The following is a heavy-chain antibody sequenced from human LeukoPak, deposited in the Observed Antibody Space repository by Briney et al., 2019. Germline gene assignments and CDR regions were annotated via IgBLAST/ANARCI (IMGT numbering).Heavy chain of an antibody. CDR3: LRGSGLY. CDR1: GFTFSDHY. V-gene: IGHV3-11*01. D-gene: IGHD3-10*01. J-gene: IGHJ4*02. CDR2: ISSSGSST. Sequence: PRGSLRLSCAGSGFTFSDHYMSWIRQAPGKGLEWISYISSSGSSTYYADSVKGRFTLSRGNAKNSLYLQMTSLRAEDTAVYYCLRGSGLYWGQGTLVTVSS.